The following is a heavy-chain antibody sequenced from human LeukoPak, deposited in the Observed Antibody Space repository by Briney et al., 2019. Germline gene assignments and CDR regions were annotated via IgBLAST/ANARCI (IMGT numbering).Heavy chain of an antibody. V-gene: IGHV3-30*18. J-gene: IGHJ4*02. Sequence: GGSLRLSCAASGFTFSSFDMHWVRQAPGKGLEWVTVIAYDGSAKYYADSVKGRFTISRDNSKNTLYLQMNSLRAEDTAVYYCAKDWGLVGATEGPEYWGQGTLVTVSS. CDR3: AKDWGLVGATEGPEY. D-gene: IGHD1-26*01. CDR2: IAYDGSAK. CDR1: GFTFSSFD.